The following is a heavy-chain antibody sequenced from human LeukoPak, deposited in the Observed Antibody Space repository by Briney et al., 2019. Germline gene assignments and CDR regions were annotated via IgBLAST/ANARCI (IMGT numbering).Heavy chain of an antibody. CDR3: AKEGGIHSSGWGQFDY. V-gene: IGHV3-23*01. Sequence: QTGGSLRLSCAASGFTFSSYAMSWVRQAPGKGLEWVSAISGSGGITYYADPVKGRFTISRDNSKNTLYMQMNSLRAEDTAVYYCAKEGGIHSSGWGQFDYWGQGTLVTVSS. J-gene: IGHJ4*02. CDR2: ISGSGGIT. D-gene: IGHD6-19*01. CDR1: GFTFSSYA.